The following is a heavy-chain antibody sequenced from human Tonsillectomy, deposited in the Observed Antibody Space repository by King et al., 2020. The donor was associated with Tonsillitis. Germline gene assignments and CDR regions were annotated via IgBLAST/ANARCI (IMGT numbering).Heavy chain of an antibody. CDR2: IRSKSYGGTP. CDR3: AKSQISGAYYGFVY. J-gene: IGHJ4*02. Sequence: VQLVESGGDLVQPGRSLRLSCSGSGFSFGDYAMSWFRRTPGKGLEWVGFIRSKSYGGTPTYAASVEGRFTISRDDSKSIAYLQMNSLKMEDTAVYFCAKSQISGAYYGFVYWGQGTLVTVSS. D-gene: IGHD3-10*01. V-gene: IGHV3-49*03. CDR1: GFSFGDYA.